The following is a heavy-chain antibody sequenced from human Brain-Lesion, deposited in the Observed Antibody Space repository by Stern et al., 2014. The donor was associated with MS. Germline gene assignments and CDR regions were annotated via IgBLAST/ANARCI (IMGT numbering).Heavy chain of an antibody. CDR2: FDPEDGET. CDR3: ATLSPGAGGNYYRHFDY. J-gene: IGHJ4*02. CDR1: GYTLTELS. V-gene: IGHV1-24*01. Sequence: QVQLGQSGAEVKKPGASVKVSCKVSGYTLTELSMHWVRQAPRKGLEWMGGFDPEDGETIYAQKFQGRVTMTEDTSTDTAYMELSSLRSEDPAVYYCATLSPGAGGNYYRHFDYWGQGTLVTVSS. D-gene: IGHD1-26*01.